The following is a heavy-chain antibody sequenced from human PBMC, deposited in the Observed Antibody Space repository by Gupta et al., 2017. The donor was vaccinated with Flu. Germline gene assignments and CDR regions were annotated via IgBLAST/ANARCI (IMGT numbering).Heavy chain of an antibody. V-gene: IGHV3-74*01. CDR1: GFTFSSYW. J-gene: IGHJ4*02. CDR3: AREGEKYGDYGRY. D-gene: IGHD4-17*01. CDR2: INTDGSTT. Sequence: EQLVESGGGLVQLGGSLRLSCAASGFTFSSYWIHWVRKAPGKGLVWVSRINTDGSTTDYADSVKGRFTISRDNAKNTLYLQMNSLRAEDTAVYYCAREGEKYGDYGRYWGQGTLVTVSS.